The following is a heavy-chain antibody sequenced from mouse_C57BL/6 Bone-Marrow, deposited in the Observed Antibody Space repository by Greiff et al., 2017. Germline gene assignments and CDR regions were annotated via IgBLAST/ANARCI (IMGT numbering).Heavy chain of an antibody. J-gene: IGHJ2*01. CDR1: GYTFTSYT. Sequence: QVQVQQSGAELARPGASVKMSCKASGYTFTSYTMHWVKQRPGQGLEWIGYINPSSGYTKYNQKFKDKATLTADKSSSTAYMQLSSLTSEDSAVYYCGVRRGLDYWGQGTTLTVSS. V-gene: IGHV1-4*01. D-gene: IGHD2-14*01. CDR3: GVRRGLDY. CDR2: INPSSGYT.